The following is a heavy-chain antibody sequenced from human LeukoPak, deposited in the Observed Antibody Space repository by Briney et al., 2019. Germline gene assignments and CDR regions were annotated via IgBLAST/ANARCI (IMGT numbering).Heavy chain of an antibody. CDR1: GGSITSGGYY. D-gene: IGHD3-10*01. Sequence: SRTLFLTCTVSGGSITSGGYYWSWIRQHPDKGLVWIGYIYSSGTTFFNPSLKSRLTISLDTSEHQFSLNLKSVTAADTAIYYCARAYGSGSASNRYFDYWGQGALVTVSS. CDR2: IYSSGTT. V-gene: IGHV4-31*03. J-gene: IGHJ4*02. CDR3: ARAYGSGSASNRYFDY.